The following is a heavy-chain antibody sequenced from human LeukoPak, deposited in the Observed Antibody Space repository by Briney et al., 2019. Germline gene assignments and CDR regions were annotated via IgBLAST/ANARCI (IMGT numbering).Heavy chain of an antibody. V-gene: IGHV4-59*01. CDR2: IYYSGST. J-gene: IGHJ3*02. CDR3: ARGKTYYDISKDAFDI. D-gene: IGHD3-22*01. Sequence: PSETLSLTCTVSSGSISSYYWSWIRQPPGKGLEWIGYIYYSGSTNYNPSLKSRVTISVDTSKNQFSLKLSSVTAAGTAVYYCARGKTYYDISKDAFDIWGQGTMVTVSS. CDR1: SGSISSYY.